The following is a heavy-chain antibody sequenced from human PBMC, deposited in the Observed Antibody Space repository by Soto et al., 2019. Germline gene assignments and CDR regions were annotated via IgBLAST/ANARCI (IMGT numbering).Heavy chain of an antibody. CDR2: IWYDGSNK. Sequence: SLRLSSAASAFTFSNYGMHWVRQAPGKGLEWVAVIWYDGSNKYYADSVKGRFTISRDNSKNTLYLQMNSLRAEDTAVYYCAREDYGDSHDYWGQGP. CDR1: AFTFSNYG. J-gene: IGHJ4*02. V-gene: IGHV3-33*01. CDR3: AREDYGDSHDY. D-gene: IGHD4-17*01.